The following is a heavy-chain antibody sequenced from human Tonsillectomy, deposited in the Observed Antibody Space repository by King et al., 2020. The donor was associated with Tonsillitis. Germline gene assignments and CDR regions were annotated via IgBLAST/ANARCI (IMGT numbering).Heavy chain of an antibody. Sequence: QLVQSGGGLVQPGRSLRLSCTASGFTFGDYAMSWFRQAPGKGLEWVGFIRSKAYGGTTEYAASVKGRFTISRDDSKSIAYLQMNSLKTEDTAVYYCTRVKAVAGTEIDYWGQGTLVIVSS. CDR3: TRVKAVAGTEIDY. J-gene: IGHJ4*02. CDR2: IRSKAYGGTT. D-gene: IGHD6-19*01. V-gene: IGHV3-49*03. CDR1: GFTFGDYA.